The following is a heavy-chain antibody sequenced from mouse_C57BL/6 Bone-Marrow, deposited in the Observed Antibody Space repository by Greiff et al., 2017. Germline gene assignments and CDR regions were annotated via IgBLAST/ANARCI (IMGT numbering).Heavy chain of an antibody. Sequence: EVQLQQSGPELVKPGASVKISCKASGYTFTDYYMHWVKQSPGKSLEWIGDINPNNGGTSYNQKFKGKATLTVDKSSSTAYMELRSLTSEDSAVYYAARDYYGSSWYFDYWGQGTILTVSS. D-gene: IGHD1-1*01. CDR2: INPNNGGT. CDR1: GYTFTDYY. CDR3: ARDYYGSSWYFDY. V-gene: IGHV1-26*01. J-gene: IGHJ2*01.